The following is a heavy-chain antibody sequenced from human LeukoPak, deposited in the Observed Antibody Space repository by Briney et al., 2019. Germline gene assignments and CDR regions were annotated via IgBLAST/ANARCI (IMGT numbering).Heavy chain of an antibody. D-gene: IGHD1-7*01. CDR3: AREEGTTGHNWFDP. V-gene: IGHV3-33*01. J-gene: IGHJ5*02. CDR2: IWYDGSNK. CDR1: GFTFSSYG. Sequence: GRSLRLSCAASGFTFSSYGMHWVRQAPGKGLEWVAVIWYDGSNKYYADSVKGRFTISRDNSKNTLYLQMNSLRAEDTAVYYCAREEGTTGHNWFDPWGQGTLVTVSS.